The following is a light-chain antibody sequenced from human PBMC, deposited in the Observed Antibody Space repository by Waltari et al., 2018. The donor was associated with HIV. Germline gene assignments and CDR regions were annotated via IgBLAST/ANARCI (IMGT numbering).Light chain of an antibody. Sequence: QSALTQPASVSGSPGQSITISCTGTTSDIGEYNYVSWFQHHPAEAPKLIIFVVSNRPSGVSTRFSGSKSGNTASLTVSGLQPEDEADYYCSSYTNKYTWVFGGGTKLTVL. V-gene: IGLV2-14*01. CDR3: SSYTNKYTWV. J-gene: IGLJ3*02. CDR1: TSDIGEYNY. CDR2: VVS.